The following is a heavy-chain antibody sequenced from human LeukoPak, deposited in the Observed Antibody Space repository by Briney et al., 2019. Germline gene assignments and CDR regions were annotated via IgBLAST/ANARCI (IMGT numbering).Heavy chain of an antibody. V-gene: IGHV2-5*01. CDR1: GFSLTTSGVG. D-gene: IGHD2-2*01. CDR2: VFWHGEK. CDR3: AHTLTLPAANAFDI. J-gene: IGHJ3*02. Sequence: SGPTLVKPTPPLTLTCSLSGFSLTTSGVGVGWIRQPPVKALEWLALVFWHGEKRYSPSLQSRLTITKDTSKNQVVLTMTNVDPVDTATYYCAHTLTLPAANAFDIWGQGTLVTVSS.